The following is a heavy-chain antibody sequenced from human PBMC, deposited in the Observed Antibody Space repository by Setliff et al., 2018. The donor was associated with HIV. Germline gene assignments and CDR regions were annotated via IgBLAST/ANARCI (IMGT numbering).Heavy chain of an antibody. CDR3: ATTVDIVTTDDF. J-gene: IGHJ4*02. Sequence: KPSETLSLTCAVSGGPLNSRNWWSWVRQPPGKGLEWIGEVFHSGSANSNASLSSRVTISWDTSRNQFYLELRSVSAADTAVYFCATTVDIVTTDDFWGQGILVTVSS. CDR1: GGPLNSRNW. D-gene: IGHD5-12*01. CDR2: VFHSGSA. V-gene: IGHV4-4*02.